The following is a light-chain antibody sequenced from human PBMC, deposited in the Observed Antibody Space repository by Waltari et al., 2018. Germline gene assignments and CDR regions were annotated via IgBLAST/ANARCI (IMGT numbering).Light chain of an antibody. Sequence: DIQMTQSPSSLSASVGDRVTITSRASQSISSYLNWYQQKPGKAPKILTYAASSLQSGVPSRFSGSGSGTDFTLTISSLQPEDFATYYCQQSYSTPRTFGQGTKVEIK. CDR3: QQSYSTPRT. V-gene: IGKV1-39*01. CDR1: QSISSY. CDR2: AAS. J-gene: IGKJ1*01.